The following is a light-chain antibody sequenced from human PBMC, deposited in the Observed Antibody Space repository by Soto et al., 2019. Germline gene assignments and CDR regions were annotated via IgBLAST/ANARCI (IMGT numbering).Light chain of an antibody. CDR1: PSDIGAYNY. Sequence: QSALTQPASVSGSPGQSITISCSGTPSDIGAYNYVSWYQHLPGKAPKVIIYDLTNRPSGVSSRFSGSKSGTTASLTISGLQAEDEANYYCGSYTISSTLMIFGGGTKLTVL. V-gene: IGLV2-14*03. J-gene: IGLJ2*01. CDR2: DLT. CDR3: GSYTISSTLMI.